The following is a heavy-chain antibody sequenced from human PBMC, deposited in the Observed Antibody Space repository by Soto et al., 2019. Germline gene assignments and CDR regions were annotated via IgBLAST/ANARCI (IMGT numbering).Heavy chain of an antibody. Sequence: GGSLRLSCAASGFTFSDYYMSWIRQAPGKGLEWVSYINSRSSSTNYAESVKGRFTISRDNAKNLLNLQMSSLTVEDTEEYYRAKGRNWPPGSAYRGKGTLVTVPP. D-gene: IGHD1-1*01. CDR1: GFTFSDYY. CDR3: AKGRNWPPGSAY. CDR2: INSRSSST. J-gene: IGHJ4*02. V-gene: IGHV3-11*05.